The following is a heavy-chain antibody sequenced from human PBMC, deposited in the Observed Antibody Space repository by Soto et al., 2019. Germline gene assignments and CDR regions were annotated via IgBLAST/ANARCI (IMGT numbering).Heavy chain of an antibody. CDR2: IYPRDSDT. V-gene: IGHV5-51*01. J-gene: IGHJ3*01. Sequence: GESLKISCKGSGYSFTSYWIGWVRQMPGKGLEWMGIIYPRDSDTRYSPSFQGQVTISADKSIGTAYLQWSGLKASDTARYYCARLIQHWRNAFDVWGQGTVVTVS. CDR1: GYSFTSYW. CDR3: ARLIQHWRNAFDV. D-gene: IGHD1-1*01.